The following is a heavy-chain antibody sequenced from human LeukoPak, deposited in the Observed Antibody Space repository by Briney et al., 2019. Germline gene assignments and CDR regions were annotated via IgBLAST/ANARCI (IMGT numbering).Heavy chain of an antibody. J-gene: IGHJ3*02. V-gene: IGHV3-21*01. CDR2: ISRSSAYI. Sequence: GGTLRLSCAASGFTLSSYSMNWVRQAPGKGLEWVSSISRSSAYIYYADSVKGRFTISRDNAKNSLYLQMNSLRAEDTAVYYCASFPPYMVRTDAFDIWGQGTMVTVSS. CDR3: ASFPPYMVRTDAFDI. CDR1: GFTLSSYS. D-gene: IGHD3-10*01.